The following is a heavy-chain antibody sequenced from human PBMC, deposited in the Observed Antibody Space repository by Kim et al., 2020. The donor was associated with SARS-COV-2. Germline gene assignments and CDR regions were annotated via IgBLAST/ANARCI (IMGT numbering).Heavy chain of an antibody. V-gene: IGHV1-18*01. CDR1: GYTFTSYG. J-gene: IGHJ4*02. D-gene: IGHD3-16*02. CDR2: ISAYNGNT. CDR3: ARVGMITFGGVIVAPGDY. Sequence: ASVKVSCKASGYTFTSYGISWVRQAPGQGLEWMGWISAYNGNTNYAQKLQGRVTMTTDTSTSTAYMELRSLRSDDTAVYYCARVGMITFGGVIVAPGDYWGQGTLVTVSS.